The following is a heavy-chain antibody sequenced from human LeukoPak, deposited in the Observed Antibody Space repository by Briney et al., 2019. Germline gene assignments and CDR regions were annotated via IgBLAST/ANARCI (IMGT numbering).Heavy chain of an antibody. D-gene: IGHD4-17*01. Sequence: ASVKVSCKASGGTFSSYAISWVRQAPGQGLEWMGGIIPIFGTANYAQKFQGRVTITADESTSTVYMELSSLRSEDTAVYYCARDQTSTVTTPGYYYYGMDVWGQGTTVTVSS. J-gene: IGHJ6*02. CDR1: GGTFSSYA. CDR3: ARDQTSTVTTPGYYYYGMDV. CDR2: IIPIFGTA. V-gene: IGHV1-69*13.